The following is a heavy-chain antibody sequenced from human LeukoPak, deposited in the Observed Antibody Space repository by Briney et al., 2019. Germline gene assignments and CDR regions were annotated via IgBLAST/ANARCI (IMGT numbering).Heavy chain of an antibody. D-gene: IGHD4-17*01. Sequence: SETLSLTCAVYGGSFSGYYWSWIRQPPGKGLEWIGEINHSGSTNYNPSLKSRVTISVDTSKNQFSLKLSSVTAADTAVYYCARAPGDPPNYWGQGTLVTVSS. V-gene: IGHV4-34*01. CDR2: INHSGST. CDR3: ARAPGDPPNY. CDR1: GGSFSGYY. J-gene: IGHJ4*02.